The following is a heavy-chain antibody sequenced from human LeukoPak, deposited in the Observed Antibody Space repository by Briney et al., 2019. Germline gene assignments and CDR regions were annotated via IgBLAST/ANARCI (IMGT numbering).Heavy chain of an antibody. CDR2: ISYDGSIE. V-gene: IGHV3-30*04. Sequence: GGSLRLSCAASGFTFSSYAMHWVRQAPGKGLEWVAVISYDGSIEAYADSVRGRFTVSRDKSKSTLYLQMNSLRVEDTAVYSCARDRGLISAADYFDYWGQGTLVTVSS. J-gene: IGHJ4*02. D-gene: IGHD6-13*01. CDR1: GFTFSSYA. CDR3: ARDRGLISAADYFDY.